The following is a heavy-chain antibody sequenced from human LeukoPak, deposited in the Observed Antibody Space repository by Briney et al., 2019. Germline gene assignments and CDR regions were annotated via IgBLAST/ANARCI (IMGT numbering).Heavy chain of an antibody. Sequence: GGSLRLSCVASGFSFSDYYMSWIRQAPGKGLEWVSYIGSTIYYADSVKGRFTISRDNAKNSLYLQMNSLRAEDTAVYYCARDRCIVGTTGYYYMDVWGKGTTVTVSS. CDR2: IGSTI. CDR3: ARDRCIVGTTGYYYMDV. D-gene: IGHD1-26*01. V-gene: IGHV3-11*04. CDR1: GFSFSDYY. J-gene: IGHJ6*03.